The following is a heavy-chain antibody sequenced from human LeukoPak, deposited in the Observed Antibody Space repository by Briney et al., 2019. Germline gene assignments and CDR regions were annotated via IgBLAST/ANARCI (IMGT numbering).Heavy chain of an antibody. D-gene: IGHD2-15*01. V-gene: IGHV5-51*01. CDR1: GYSFTTYL. J-gene: IGHJ4*02. CDR2: IYPGDSDT. CDR3: ARARYCSGGSCYAEY. Sequence: GESLKISCKGSGYSFTTYLIVWVRQMPGKGLEWMGIIYPGDSDTRYSPSFQGQVTISVDKSISTAYLQWSSLKASDTAMYYCARARYCSGGSCYAEYWGQGTLVTVSS.